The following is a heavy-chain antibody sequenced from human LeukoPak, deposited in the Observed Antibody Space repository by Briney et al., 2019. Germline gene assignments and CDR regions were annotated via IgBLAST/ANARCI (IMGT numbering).Heavy chain of an antibody. V-gene: IGHV4-61*08. CDR2: IYYSGST. D-gene: IGHD3-22*01. CDR3: ARDLGVITTGYFDY. J-gene: IGHJ4*02. Sequence: SETLSLTCTVSGGSISSGGYYWSWIRQPPGKGLEWIGYIYYSGSTNYNPSLKSRVTISVDTSKNQFSLKLSSVTAADTAVYYCARDLGVITTGYFDYWGQGTLVTVSS. CDR1: GGSISSGGYY.